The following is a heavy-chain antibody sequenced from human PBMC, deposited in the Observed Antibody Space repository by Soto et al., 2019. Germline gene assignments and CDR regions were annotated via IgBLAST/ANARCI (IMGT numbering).Heavy chain of an antibody. Sequence: EVQLVESGGGLVKPGGSLRLSCIASGFTFSSYSMNWVRQAPGKGLEWVSSITTSSTSIYYADSVKGRFTISRDNAKYSLFLQMNSLGVEDTSLYYCARVQWLASQICGQGTMVTVSS. D-gene: IGHD6-19*01. CDR3: ARVQWLASQI. CDR2: ITTSSTSI. CDR1: GFTFSSYS. V-gene: IGHV3-21*02. J-gene: IGHJ3*02.